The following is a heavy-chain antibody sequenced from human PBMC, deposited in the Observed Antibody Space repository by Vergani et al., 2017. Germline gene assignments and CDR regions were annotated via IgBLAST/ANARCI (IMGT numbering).Heavy chain of an antibody. CDR2: ISYDGTQK. D-gene: IGHD3-22*01. Sequence: QVHLVESGGGVVQPGRSLRLSCVVSGFTSSYYGMHWVRQAPGKGLEWVAVISYDGTQKYYADSVKGRFTISRDNSKSTLYLQMNSLRAEDTAVYYCAKASDYYDSSGYYYFDYWGQGTLVTVSS. J-gene: IGHJ4*02. CDR1: GFTSSYYG. V-gene: IGHV3-30*18. CDR3: AKASDYYDSSGYYYFDY.